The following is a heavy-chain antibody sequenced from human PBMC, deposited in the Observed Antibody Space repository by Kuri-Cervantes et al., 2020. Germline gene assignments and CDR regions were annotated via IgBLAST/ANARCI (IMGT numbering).Heavy chain of an antibody. V-gene: IGHV3-23*01. Sequence: GGSLRLSCAPSGFTFSNYAMSWVRQAPGKGLEWVSAISGSGGSTYYADSVKGRFTISRDNSKNTLYLQMNSLRAEDTAVYYCARGGYSGYDWRYYFDYWGQGTLVTVSS. CDR2: ISGSGGST. D-gene: IGHD5-12*01. CDR1: GFTFSNYA. CDR3: ARGGYSGYDWRYYFDY. J-gene: IGHJ4*02.